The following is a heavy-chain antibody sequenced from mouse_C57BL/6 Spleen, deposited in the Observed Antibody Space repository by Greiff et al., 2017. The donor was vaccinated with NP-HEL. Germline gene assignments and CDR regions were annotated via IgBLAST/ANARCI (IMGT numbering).Heavy chain of an antibody. J-gene: IGHJ2*01. V-gene: IGHV1-80*01. Sequence: QVQLKESGAELVKPGASVKISCKASGYAFSSYWMNWVKQRPGKGLEWIGQIYPGDGDTNYNGKFKGKATLTADKSSSTAYMQLSSLTSEDSAVYFCARGGGDDYDEEDYFDYWGQGTTLTVSS. CDR2: IYPGDGDT. CDR3: ARGGGDDYDEEDYFDY. D-gene: IGHD2-4*01. CDR1: GYAFSSYW.